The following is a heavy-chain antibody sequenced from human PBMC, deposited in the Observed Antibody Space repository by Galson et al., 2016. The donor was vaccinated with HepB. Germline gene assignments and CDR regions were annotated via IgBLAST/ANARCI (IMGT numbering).Heavy chain of an antibody. CDR1: GFSFSTCW. CDR3: VRDSSWNYNY. V-gene: IGHV3-7*01. D-gene: IGHD1-7*01. Sequence: SLRLSCAASGFSFSTCWMSWVRQAPGKGLEWVANIRKDGDVRDYGASVRGRFTISRDNAMNSLYLQMDDLSPEDTAVYYCVRDSSWNYNYWGQGALVTVSS. CDR2: IRKDGDVR. J-gene: IGHJ4*02.